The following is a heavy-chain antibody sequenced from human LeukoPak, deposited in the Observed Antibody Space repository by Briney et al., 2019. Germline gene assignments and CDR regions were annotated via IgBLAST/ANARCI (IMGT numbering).Heavy chain of an antibody. Sequence: GGSLRLSCAASGFTFSNAWMSWVRQAPGKGLEWIGRIKSKTDGGTTDYAAPVKGRFTISRDDSKNTLYLQMNSLKTEDTAVYYCTTARTVTTNYYYYGMDVWGQGTTVTVSS. CDR1: GFTFSNAW. CDR3: TTARTVTTNYYYYGMDV. J-gene: IGHJ6*02. D-gene: IGHD4-17*01. V-gene: IGHV3-15*01. CDR2: IKSKTDGGTT.